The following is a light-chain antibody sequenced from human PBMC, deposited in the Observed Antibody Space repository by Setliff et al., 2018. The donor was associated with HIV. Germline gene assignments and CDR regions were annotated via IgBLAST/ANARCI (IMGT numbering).Light chain of an antibody. CDR2: DVT. CDR1: SSNVGKYDF. J-gene: IGLJ1*01. CDR3: SSYTFSSTPYV. V-gene: IGLV2-14*02. Sequence: QSALAQPASVSGSSGQAITISCTGNSSNVGKYDFVSWYCQYPGKAPELTVYDVTKRPSGISKRFSGSKSGNTASLTISGLQPEDEADYYCSSYTFSSTPYVFGTGTKVTVL.